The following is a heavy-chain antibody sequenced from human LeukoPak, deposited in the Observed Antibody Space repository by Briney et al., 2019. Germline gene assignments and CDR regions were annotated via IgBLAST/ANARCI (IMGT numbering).Heavy chain of an antibody. CDR2: ISYDGSNA. J-gene: IGHJ4*02. CDR3: ARDRFSSGAAYFDY. D-gene: IGHD6-19*01. V-gene: IGHV3-30-3*01. CDR1: GLTFSNSA. Sequence: GGSLRLSCAAPGLTFSNSAMHWVRQAPGKGLEWVAVISYDGSNAYCADSVKGRFTISRDNSKNTLYLQMNSLRAEDTAVYYCARDRFSSGAAYFDYWGQGTLVTVSS.